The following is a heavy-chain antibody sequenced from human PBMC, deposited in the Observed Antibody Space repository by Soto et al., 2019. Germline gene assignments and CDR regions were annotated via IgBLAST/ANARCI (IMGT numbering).Heavy chain of an antibody. CDR3: ARVEVSPGWFDP. V-gene: IGHV4-30-2*01. Sequence: QLQLQESGSGLVKPSQTLSLTCAVSGGSISSGGYSWSWIRQPPGKGLEWIGYIYQSGSSYYNPSLKSRVTISVDRAKTQFSLKLSSVTAADTAVYYCARVEVSPGWFDPWGQGTLVTVSS. J-gene: IGHJ5*02. CDR2: IYQSGSS. CDR1: GGSISSGGYS.